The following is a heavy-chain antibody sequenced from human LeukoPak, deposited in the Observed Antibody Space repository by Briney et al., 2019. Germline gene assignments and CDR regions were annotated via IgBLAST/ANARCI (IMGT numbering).Heavy chain of an antibody. V-gene: IGHV3-7*03. CDR2: IREDGSGK. D-gene: IGHD3-10*01. Sequence: GGSLRLSCAASGFTFSNYWMSWVRQAPGKGLEWVANIREDGSGKYYVESVKGRFTISRDNAKNSLYLQMNSLRAEDTAVYYCARGRSTDYWGQGTLVTVSS. J-gene: IGHJ4*02. CDR3: ARGRSTDY. CDR1: GFTFSNYW.